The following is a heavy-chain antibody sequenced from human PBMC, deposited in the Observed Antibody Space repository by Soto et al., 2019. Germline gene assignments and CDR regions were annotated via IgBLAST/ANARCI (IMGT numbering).Heavy chain of an antibody. CDR1: GYTFTHYD. CDR2: MNPYSGNT. J-gene: IGHJ4*02. CDR3: ARGLQGTSEDY. V-gene: IGHV1-8*01. Sequence: ASVKVSCKASGYTFTHYDIYWVRQATGQGLEWIGWMNPYSGNTGYIQKFQGRVTLTRDTSISTAYMELSSLRSEDTAIYYCARGLQGTSEDYWGQGTLVTVSS. D-gene: IGHD4-4*01.